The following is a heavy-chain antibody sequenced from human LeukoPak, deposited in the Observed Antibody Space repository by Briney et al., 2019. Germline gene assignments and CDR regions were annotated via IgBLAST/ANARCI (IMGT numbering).Heavy chain of an antibody. Sequence: GGSLRLSCAASGFTFSDYYMSWIRQAPGKGLEWAAYISSSTFYADSVKGRFTISRDNAKNSLYLQMNNLRAEDTAVYYCARRRHYSDNSGHAFDIWGQGTMVTVSS. CDR3: ARRRHYSDNSGHAFDI. D-gene: IGHD3-22*01. CDR2: ISSST. V-gene: IGHV3-11*01. J-gene: IGHJ3*02. CDR1: GFTFSDYY.